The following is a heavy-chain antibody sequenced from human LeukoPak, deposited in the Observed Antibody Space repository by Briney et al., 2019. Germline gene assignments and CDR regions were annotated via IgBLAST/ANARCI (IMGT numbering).Heavy chain of an antibody. J-gene: IGHJ5*02. V-gene: IGHV3-23*01. CDR2: ISGSGGST. CDR1: GFTFSSYA. Sequence: GGSLRLSCAASGFTFSSYAMSWVRQAPGKGLEWVSAISGSGGSTYYADSVKGRFTISRDNSKNTLYLQMNSLRAEDTAVYHCAKGGIAAAGTSSSPKNWFDPWGQGTLVTVSS. CDR3: AKGGIAAAGTSSSPKNWFDP. D-gene: IGHD6-13*01.